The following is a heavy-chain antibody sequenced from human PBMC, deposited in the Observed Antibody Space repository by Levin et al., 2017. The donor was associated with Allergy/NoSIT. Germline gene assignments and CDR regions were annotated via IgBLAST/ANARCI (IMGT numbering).Heavy chain of an antibody. J-gene: IGHJ6*03. CDR2: INPSGGSS. D-gene: IGHD1-14*01. CDR3: ARDHVDRKQGWAPQTYYYYMDV. Sequence: ASVKVSCQAAGYTFTNYYVHWVRQAPGQGLEWMGIINPSGGSSTYAQKFQGRVTMTSDTSTSTVYMELSSLRSEATAVYYCARDHVDRKQGWAPQTYYYYMDVWGKGTTVTVSS. V-gene: IGHV1-46*03. CDR1: GYTFTNYY.